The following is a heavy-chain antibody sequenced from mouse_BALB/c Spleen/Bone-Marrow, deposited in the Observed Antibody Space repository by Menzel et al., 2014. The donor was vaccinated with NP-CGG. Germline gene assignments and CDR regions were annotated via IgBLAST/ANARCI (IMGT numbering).Heavy chain of an antibody. CDR1: GFTFXSYG. CDR3: ARRGNWDGRAAMDY. D-gene: IGHD4-1*01. V-gene: IGHV5-6*02. CDR2: INSGGVNT. Sequence: EVMLVESGGDLVKPGGSLKLSFAASGFTFXSYGMSWVRQTPDKRLEWVATINSGGVNTYYIDSVKGRFTLSRDNAKNTLYLQMSSLKSEDTAMYHCARRGNWDGRAAMDYWGQGTSVTVSS. J-gene: IGHJ4*01.